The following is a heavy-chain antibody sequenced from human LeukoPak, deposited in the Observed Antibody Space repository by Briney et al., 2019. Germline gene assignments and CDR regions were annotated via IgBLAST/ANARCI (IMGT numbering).Heavy chain of an antibody. J-gene: IGHJ4*02. V-gene: IGHV3-74*01. Sequence: GGSLRLSCAASGFTFSTYWMHWVRQVPGKGLVWVSRIDENGRTTSYADSVRGRFTISRDNGKNMVYLQMTSLRAEDTAIYYCARDLTMLGTPGDDFDYWGQGSQVTVSS. CDR3: ARDLTMLGTPGDDFDY. CDR2: IDENGRTT. CDR1: GFTFSTYW. D-gene: IGHD3-3*01.